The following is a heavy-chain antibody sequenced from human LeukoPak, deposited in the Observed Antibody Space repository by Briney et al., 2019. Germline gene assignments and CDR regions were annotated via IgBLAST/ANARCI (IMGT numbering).Heavy chain of an antibody. D-gene: IGHD6-19*01. CDR2: IYHSGST. CDR1: GYSISSGYY. V-gene: IGHV4-38-2*02. CDR3: ARYPGIAVAGTFFDY. Sequence: SETLSLTCTVSGYSISSGYYWGWIRQPPGKGLEWIGSIYHSGSTYYNPSLKSRVTISVDTSKNQFSLKLSSVTAADTAVYYCARYPGIAVAGTFFDYWGQGTLVTVSS. J-gene: IGHJ4*02.